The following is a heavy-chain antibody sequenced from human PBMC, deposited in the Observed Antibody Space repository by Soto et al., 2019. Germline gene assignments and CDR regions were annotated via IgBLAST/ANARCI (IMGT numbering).Heavy chain of an antibody. CDR2: IIPIFGTA. J-gene: IGHJ6*02. V-gene: IGHV1-69*01. CDR3: ARGSFGVDDRNYYGMDV. D-gene: IGHD3-3*01. CDR1: GGTFSSYA. Sequence: QVQLVQSGAEVKKPGSSVKVSCKASGGTFSSYAISWVRQAPGQGLEWMGGIIPIFGTANYAQKFQGRVTITADESTSTAYMELSSGRSEDTAVYYCARGSFGVDDRNYYGMDVGGQGTTVTVSS.